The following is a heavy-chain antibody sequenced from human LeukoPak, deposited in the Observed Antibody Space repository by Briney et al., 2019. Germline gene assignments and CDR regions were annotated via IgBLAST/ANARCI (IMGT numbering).Heavy chain of an antibody. CDR1: GFTFSSYG. J-gene: IGHJ4*02. CDR3: AKSKEIPDFWSGYPYYFDY. Sequence: GSLRLSCAASGFTFSSYGMHWVRQAPGKGLEWVAFIRYDGSNKYYADSVKGRFTISRDNSKNTLYLQMNSLRAEDTAVYYCAKSKEIPDFWSGYPYYFDYWGQGTLVTVSS. V-gene: IGHV3-30*02. CDR2: IRYDGSNK. D-gene: IGHD3-3*01.